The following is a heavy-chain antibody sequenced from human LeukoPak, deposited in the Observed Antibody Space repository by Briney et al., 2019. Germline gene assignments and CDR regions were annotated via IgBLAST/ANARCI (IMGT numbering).Heavy chain of an antibody. CDR1: GVASSGNY. CDR3: ARLLPRTGTTAYYFHNDMDV. CDR2: INHSGST. Sequence: WETLSLTCGVYGVASSGNYWSWIRQSPGRGLEWIGEINHSGSTNYNPSLKSRVIISIDTSKNQFSLKLSSVTAADTADYYCARLLPRTGTTAYYFHNDMDVWGKGTTVTISS. D-gene: IGHD1-1*01. J-gene: IGHJ6*03. V-gene: IGHV4-34*01.